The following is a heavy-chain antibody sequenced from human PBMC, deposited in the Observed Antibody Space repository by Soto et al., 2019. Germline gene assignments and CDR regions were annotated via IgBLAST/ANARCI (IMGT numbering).Heavy chain of an antibody. CDR1: GFTVSSNY. CDR2: IYSGGST. Sequence: EVQLVESGGGLVQPGGSLRLSCAASGFTVSSNYMSWVRQAPGKGLEWVSVIYSGGSTYYADSVKGRFTISRDNSKHKPYIQMNSLRAEDKAVYYCGRKGGYSGYDIYYFDYWGQGTLVNVSS. V-gene: IGHV3-66*01. D-gene: IGHD5-12*01. CDR3: GRKGGYSGYDIYYFDY. J-gene: IGHJ4*02.